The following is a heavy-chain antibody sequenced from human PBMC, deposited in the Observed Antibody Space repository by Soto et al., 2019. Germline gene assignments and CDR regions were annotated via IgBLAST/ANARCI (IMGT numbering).Heavy chain of an antibody. J-gene: IGHJ6*02. CDR2: ISGSSSGT. D-gene: IGHD6-19*01. V-gene: IGHV3-23*01. Sequence: LRLSCEASGFNFGAYAMSWVRQAPGKGLEWVSGISGSSSGTYYTDSVKGRFTISRDNSKNTVYLQMNSLRGEDTAVYYCAKDRSENFWVYYYAMDVWGQGTAVTVSS. CDR1: GFNFGAYA. CDR3: AKDRSENFWVYYYAMDV.